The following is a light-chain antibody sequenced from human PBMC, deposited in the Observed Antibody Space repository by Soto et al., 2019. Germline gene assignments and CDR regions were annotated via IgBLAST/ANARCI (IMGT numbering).Light chain of an antibody. V-gene: IGKV1-5*03. J-gene: IGKJ4*01. CDR2: KAS. CDR1: QSISSW. Sequence: DIQMTQSPSTLSASVGDRVTITCRASQSISSWLAWYQQKPGKAPKLLIYKASSLESGVPSRFSGSGSRTEFTLTISSLQPDHFATYYCQQYNSYSPLTFGGGTKVEIK. CDR3: QQYNSYSPLT.